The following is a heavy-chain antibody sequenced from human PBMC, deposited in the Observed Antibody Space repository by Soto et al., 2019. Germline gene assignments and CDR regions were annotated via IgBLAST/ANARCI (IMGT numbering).Heavy chain of an antibody. CDR2: ISASGSST. Sequence: EAQLLESGGGLVQPGGSLRLSCAASGFTFSTYAMSWVRQAPGKGLEWVSAISASGSSTYYADSVKGRFTISRDNSKNTLYLQMSSLRVEDTAVYYCDGRSGASSSCYVSGSDYWGQGALVTVSS. CDR3: DGRSGASSSCYVSGSDY. J-gene: IGHJ4*02. V-gene: IGHV3-23*01. CDR1: GFTFSTYA. D-gene: IGHD2-2*01.